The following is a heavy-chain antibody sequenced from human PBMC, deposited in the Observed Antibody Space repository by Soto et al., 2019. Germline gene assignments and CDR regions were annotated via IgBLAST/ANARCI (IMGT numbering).Heavy chain of an antibody. CDR3: AGGGSAKLLYYPSYYYYGMDV. J-gene: IGHJ6*02. CDR1: GGSISSYY. D-gene: IGHD3-22*01. V-gene: IGHV4-59*03. Sequence: SETLSLTCTVSGGSISSYYWSWIRQPPGKGLERIGYIYYSGSTNYNPSLKSRVTITRDTSTSTAYMELTGLRSEDTAVYYCAGGGSAKLLYYPSYYYYGMDVWGQGTTVTVSS. CDR2: IYYSGST.